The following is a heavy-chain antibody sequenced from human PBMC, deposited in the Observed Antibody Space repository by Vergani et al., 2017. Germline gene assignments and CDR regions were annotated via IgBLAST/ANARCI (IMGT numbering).Heavy chain of an antibody. Sequence: QLQLQKSGPGLVKPSATLSLTCSVSGASIRSSNYYWGWIRQPPGNGLEWIASIYYSGSPYYNPSLKSRFTISVDTSNNQFSLKLSSGTAADTAVYFCARHSTVEWLVKLGWIDPGGQGILVTVSS. CDR1: GASIRSSNYY. V-gene: IGHV4-39*01. CDR3: ARHSTVEWLVKLGWIDP. D-gene: IGHD6-19*01. CDR2: IYYSGSP. J-gene: IGHJ5*02.